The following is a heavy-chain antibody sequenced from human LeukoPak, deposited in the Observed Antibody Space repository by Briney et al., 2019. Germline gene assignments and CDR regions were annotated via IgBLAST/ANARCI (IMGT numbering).Heavy chain of an antibody. Sequence: PGGSLRLSCAASGFTFSSYAMSWVRQAPGKGLEWVSAISGSGGSTYYADSVKGRFTISRDNSKNTLYLQMNSLRAEDTAVYYCAKDRIVVVPAADPFDYWGQGTQVTVSS. CDR1: GFTFSSYA. J-gene: IGHJ4*02. V-gene: IGHV3-23*01. D-gene: IGHD2-2*01. CDR2: ISGSGGST. CDR3: AKDRIVVVPAADPFDY.